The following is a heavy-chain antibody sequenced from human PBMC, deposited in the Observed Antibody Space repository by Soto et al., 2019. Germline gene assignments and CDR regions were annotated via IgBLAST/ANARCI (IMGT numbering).Heavy chain of an antibody. Sequence: QVQLVQSGAEVKKPGSSVKVSCKASGGTFSSYAISWVRQAPGQGLEWVGGNIPIFGTANYAQKFQGRVKITADESTSTAYMELRSMRSEDTAVYYCARAAAGTFEHNQDPFDIWGQETMVTVS. CDR1: GGTFSSYA. V-gene: IGHV1-69*19. J-gene: IGHJ3*02. CDR3: ARAAAGTFEHNQDPFDI. CDR2: NIPIFGTA. D-gene: IGHD6-13*01.